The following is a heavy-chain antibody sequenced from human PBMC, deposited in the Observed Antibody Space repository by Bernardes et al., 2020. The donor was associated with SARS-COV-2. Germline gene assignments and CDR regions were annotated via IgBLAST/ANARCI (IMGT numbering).Heavy chain of an antibody. D-gene: IGHD3-10*01. CDR1: GFPFGHYS. J-gene: IGHJ3*02. CDR2: ISPTSTYV. CDR3: AREGRDYGSGSYHAFDI. Sequence: GGSWGFSCAASGFPFGHYSIAWVRQAPGKGLEWVSSISPTSTYVYYADSLKARFTISRDNAKNSLYLQMNSLRAEDTAVYYCAREGRDYGSGSYHAFDIWSQGKMVTV. V-gene: IGHV3-21*01.